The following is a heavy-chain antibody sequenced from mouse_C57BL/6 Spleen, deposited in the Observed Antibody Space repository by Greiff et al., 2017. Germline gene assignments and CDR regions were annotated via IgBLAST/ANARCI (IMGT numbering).Heavy chain of an antibody. J-gene: IGHJ3*01. D-gene: IGHD2-3*01. V-gene: IGHV1-81*01. Sequence: VQLQQSGAELARPGASVKLSCKASGYTFTSYGISWVKQRTGQGLEWIGEIYPRSGNTYYNEKFKGKATLTADKSSSTAYMELRSLTSEDSAVYFCARGGGDGSWFAYWGQGTLVTVSA. CDR2: IYPRSGNT. CDR1: GYTFTSYG. CDR3: ARGGGDGSWFAY.